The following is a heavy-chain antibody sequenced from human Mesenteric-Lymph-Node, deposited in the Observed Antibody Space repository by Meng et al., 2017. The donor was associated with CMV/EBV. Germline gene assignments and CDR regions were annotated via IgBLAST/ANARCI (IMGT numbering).Heavy chain of an antibody. Sequence: KASGYTCTNYAMDWVRRAPGQGHEWIGWINTNTGKPTYAKDYTGRLVYYLDTSVSTAYLQIGSLKAEDTAIYYCARGSGTYYCFDYWGQGTLVTVSS. CDR2: INTNTGKP. CDR3: ARGSGTYYCFDY. CDR1: GYTCTNYA. J-gene: IGHJ4*02. V-gene: IGHV7-4-1*01. D-gene: IGHD3-10*01.